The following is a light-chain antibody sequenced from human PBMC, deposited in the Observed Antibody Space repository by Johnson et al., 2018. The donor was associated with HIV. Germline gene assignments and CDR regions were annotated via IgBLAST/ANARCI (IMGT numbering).Light chain of an antibody. V-gene: IGLV1-51*02. CDR2: EDN. CDR1: VSNIESYF. CDR3: GTRDSSLSAYV. J-gene: IGLJ1*01. Sequence: VLTQPPSVSAAPGQIVNISCSGNVSNIESYFVSWYQQLPGAAPTLLIYEDNKRPSGIPDRFSGSKSGTSATLGIIELQTGDEADYYCGTRDSSLSAYVFGTGTKVTVL.